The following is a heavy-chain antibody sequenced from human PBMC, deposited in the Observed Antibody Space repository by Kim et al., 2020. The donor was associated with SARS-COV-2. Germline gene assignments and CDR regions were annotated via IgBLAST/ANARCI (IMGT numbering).Heavy chain of an antibody. Sequence: GGSLRLSCAASGFSVHTSSMAWVRQAPGKGLEWISTLYAGVNSYYSDSVKGRFSISRHNSRNTLYLQMSSLRVEDTAVYYCARDMTEEGYDYYLDLWGKGTTVTVSS. J-gene: IGHJ6*03. V-gene: IGHV3-53*01. CDR3: ARDMTEEGYDYYLDL. D-gene: IGHD2-21*02. CDR2: LYAGVNS. CDR1: GFSVHTSS.